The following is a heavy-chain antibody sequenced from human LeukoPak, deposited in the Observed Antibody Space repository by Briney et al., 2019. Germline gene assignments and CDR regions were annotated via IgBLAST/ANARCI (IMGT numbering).Heavy chain of an antibody. D-gene: IGHD1-26*01. CDR2: IIPIFGTA. CDR3: ARVSVGATKLAYFDY. J-gene: IGHJ4*02. V-gene: IGHV1-69*06. CDR1: GGTFSSYA. Sequence: SVKVSCKASGGTFSSYAISWVRQAPGQGLEWMGGIIPIFGTANYAQKFQGRVTITADKSTSTAYMELSSLRSEDTAVYYCARVSVGATKLAYFDYWGQGTLVTVSS.